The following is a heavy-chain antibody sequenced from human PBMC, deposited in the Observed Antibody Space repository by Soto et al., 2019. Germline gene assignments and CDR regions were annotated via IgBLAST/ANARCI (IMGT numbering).Heavy chain of an antibody. CDR3: VTVPPKFQNDYYDSSDFFEYFAY. CDR2: PNPEDGET. CDR1: GYTLTETS. D-gene: IGHD3-22*01. V-gene: IGHV1-24*01. Sequence: ASVKVSCKVSGYTLTETSIHWVRQAPGIGLEWMGGPNPEDGETIYAQKVQGRVIMTEDTSTDTAYMELSSLRSEDTAVYYCVTVPPKFQNDYYDSSDFFEYFAYWGHGTLVTVSS. J-gene: IGHJ4*01.